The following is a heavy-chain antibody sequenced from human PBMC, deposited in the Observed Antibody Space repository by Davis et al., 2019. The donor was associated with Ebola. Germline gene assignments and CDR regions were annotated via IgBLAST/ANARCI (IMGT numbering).Heavy chain of an antibody. Sequence: GESLKISCAASGFTFSSYGMHWVRQAPGKGLEWVAVISYDGSNKYYADSVKGRFTISRDNSKNTLYLQMNSLRAEDTAVYYCAKDAEIRFLEWLTLDYWGQGTLVTVSS. CDR2: ISYDGSNK. V-gene: IGHV3-30*18. J-gene: IGHJ4*02. CDR1: GFTFSSYG. CDR3: AKDAEIRFLEWLTLDY. D-gene: IGHD3-3*01.